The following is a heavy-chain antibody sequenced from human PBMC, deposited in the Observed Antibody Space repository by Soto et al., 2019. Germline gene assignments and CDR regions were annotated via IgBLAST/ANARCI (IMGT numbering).Heavy chain of an antibody. J-gene: IGHJ5*02. CDR3: ASDTIPGRRRSYNWFDP. Sequence: ASVKVSCKASGYTFTSYYMHWVRQAPGQGLEWMGIINPSGGSTSYAQKFQGRVTMTRDTSTSTVYMELSSLRSEDTAVYYCASDTIPGRRRSYNWFDPWGQGTLVTVSS. CDR1: GYTFTSYY. D-gene: IGHD2-2*01. CDR2: INPSGGST. V-gene: IGHV1-46*01.